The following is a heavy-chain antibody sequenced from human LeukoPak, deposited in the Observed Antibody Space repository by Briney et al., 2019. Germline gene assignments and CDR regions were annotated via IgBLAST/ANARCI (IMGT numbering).Heavy chain of an antibody. J-gene: IGHJ4*02. Sequence: GGSLRLSCAASGFTFSNYGMHWVRQAPGKGLEWVAVISYDGINKYYADSVKGRFTISRDNSKNTLYLQMNSLRAEDTAVYYCARGRRIAAAGLYYFDYWGQGTLVTVSS. CDR2: ISYDGINK. V-gene: IGHV3-30*03. D-gene: IGHD6-13*01. CDR1: GFTFSNYG. CDR3: ARGRRIAAAGLYYFDY.